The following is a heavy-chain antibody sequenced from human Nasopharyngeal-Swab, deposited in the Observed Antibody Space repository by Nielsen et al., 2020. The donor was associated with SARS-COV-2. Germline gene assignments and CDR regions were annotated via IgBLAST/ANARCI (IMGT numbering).Heavy chain of an antibody. CDR2: INAGNGDT. D-gene: IGHD4-11*01. Sequence: WVRQAPGQRLEWLGWINAGNGDTKYSQGFQGRVTITRDTSASIAYMDLTSLRSEDTAVYYCARDPRPDYPYYMDVWGKGTTVTVSS. V-gene: IGHV1-3*01. CDR3: ARDPRPDYPYYMDV. J-gene: IGHJ6*03.